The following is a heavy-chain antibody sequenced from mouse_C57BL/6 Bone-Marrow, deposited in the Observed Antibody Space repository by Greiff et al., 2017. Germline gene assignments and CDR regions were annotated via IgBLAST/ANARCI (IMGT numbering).Heavy chain of an antibody. CDR1: GFNFKDDY. CDR2: IDPENGDT. CDR3: TTLLRSFAY. Sequence: EVQLQESGAELVRPGASVKLSCTASGFNFKDDYMHWVKQRPEQGLEWIGWIDPENGDTEYASQFEGKATLTADTSSNTAYLQLSSLTSGDTAVYYCTTLLRSFAYWGQGTLVTVSA. V-gene: IGHV14-4*01. D-gene: IGHD1-1*01. J-gene: IGHJ3*01.